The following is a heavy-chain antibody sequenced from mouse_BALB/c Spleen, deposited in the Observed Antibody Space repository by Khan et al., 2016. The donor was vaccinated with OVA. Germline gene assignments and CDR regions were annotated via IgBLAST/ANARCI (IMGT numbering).Heavy chain of an antibody. Sequence: QLEESGPGLVKPSQSLSLTCTVTGYSITSDYAWNWIRQFPGNELEWMGFISYSGNTNYNPSLKSRISITRDTSENQFFLQLNSVTTEDTATYYCARIAGGDFDYWGQGTTLTVSS. CDR1: GYSITSDYA. CDR3: ARIAGGDFDY. D-gene: IGHD4-1*01. CDR2: ISYSGNT. J-gene: IGHJ2*01. V-gene: IGHV3-2*02.